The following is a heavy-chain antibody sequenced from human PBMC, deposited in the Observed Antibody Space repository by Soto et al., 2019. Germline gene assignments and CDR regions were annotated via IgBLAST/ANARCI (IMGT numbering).Heavy chain of an antibody. Sequence: QVQLVQSGAEVKKPGASVKVSCKASGYTFTSYYMHWVRQAPGQGLEWMGIINPSGGSTSYAQKFQGGVTMTRDTSTSTVYMELSSLRSEDTAVYYCARSQLGRGWFDPWGQGTLVTVSS. CDR1: GYTFTSYY. CDR2: INPSGGST. V-gene: IGHV1-46*03. CDR3: ARSQLGRGWFDP. D-gene: IGHD6-6*01. J-gene: IGHJ5*02.